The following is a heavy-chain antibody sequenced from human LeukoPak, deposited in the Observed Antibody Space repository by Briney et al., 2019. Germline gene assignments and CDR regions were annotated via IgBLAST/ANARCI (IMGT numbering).Heavy chain of an antibody. CDR2: IKQDGREK. D-gene: IGHD6-19*01. Sequence: GESMTLSCAAAAFTPSSYWTSWDSQAQEKGRGWVANIKQDGREKYHMGSVKGRFTISTANAKNSLYLQMTSLRAEDTAVYCCARIASSGRPGYFDYWGQGTLVTVSS. J-gene: IGHJ4*02. CDR1: AFTPSSYW. V-gene: IGHV3-7*03. CDR3: ARIASSGRPGYFDY.